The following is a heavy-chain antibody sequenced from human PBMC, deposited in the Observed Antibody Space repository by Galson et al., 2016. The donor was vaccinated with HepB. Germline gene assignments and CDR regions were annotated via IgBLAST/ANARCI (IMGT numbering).Heavy chain of an antibody. V-gene: IGHV3-7*01. CDR2: IKQDGSEK. J-gene: IGHJ6*04. D-gene: IGHD3-3*01. CDR3: ARDRLPDDLWSGPRGFYYHGMDV. CDR1: GFTFRTYW. Sequence: SLRLSCAASGFTFRTYWMNWVRQAPGKGLEWVANIKQDGSEKYYVGSVKGRFTVSSDTAKNSLYLEMNSLRVEDTAVYYCARDRLPDDLWSGPRGFYYHGMDVWGKGTTVTVSS.